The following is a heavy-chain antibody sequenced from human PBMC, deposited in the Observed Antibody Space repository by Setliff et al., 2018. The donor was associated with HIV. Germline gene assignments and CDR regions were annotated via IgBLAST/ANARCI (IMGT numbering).Heavy chain of an antibody. J-gene: IGHJ6*03. CDR2: IYYSGNT. CDR1: GGSISSGTYY. V-gene: IGHV4-39*01. Sequence: NPSETLSLTCSVSGGSISSGTYYWGWIRQPPGKGLEWIGTIYYSGNTYYRPSLKSRVTISVDTSTNQFSLRLNSVTAADTAVYYCARGITMISAGYYYYYMDVWGKGTTVTVSS. CDR3: ARGITMISAGYYYYYMDV. D-gene: IGHD3-22*01.